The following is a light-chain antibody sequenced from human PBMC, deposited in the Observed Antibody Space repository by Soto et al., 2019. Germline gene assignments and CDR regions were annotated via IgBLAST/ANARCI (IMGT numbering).Light chain of an antibody. CDR3: QQANRFPRT. J-gene: IGKJ2*01. V-gene: IGKV1-12*01. CDR2: TAS. Sequence: DIQMTQSPSSVSASVGDRVTITCRASQNIGSWLAWYQQKPGKAPKLLIYTASSLQTGVPSRFSGSWSGTDFTLTFSNLQPEDFATYYCQQANRFPRTFGRGTRLMIK. CDR1: QNIGSW.